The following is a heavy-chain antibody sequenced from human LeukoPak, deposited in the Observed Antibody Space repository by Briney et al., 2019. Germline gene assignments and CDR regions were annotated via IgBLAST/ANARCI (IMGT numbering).Heavy chain of an antibody. D-gene: IGHD3-22*01. Sequence: GASVTVSFKASGYTFISYAMHWVRQAPGQRLEWMGWINAGNGNTEYSQKFQGRVTITRDTSASTAYMELSSLRSEDTAVYYCARGYYDSSGYPVDTFDIWGQGTMVTVSS. J-gene: IGHJ3*02. V-gene: IGHV1-3*01. CDR2: INAGNGNT. CDR3: ARGYYDSSGYPVDTFDI. CDR1: GYTFISYA.